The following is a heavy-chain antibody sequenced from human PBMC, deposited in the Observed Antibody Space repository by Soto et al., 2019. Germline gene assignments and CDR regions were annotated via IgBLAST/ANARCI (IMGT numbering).Heavy chain of an antibody. CDR1: GFTFSSYD. CDR3: ARRAREPSRRYYNGMHV. J-gene: IGHJ6*02. D-gene: IGHD1-1*01. Sequence: GGSLRLSCAASGFTFSSYDMHWGRQATGKGLEWVSAIGTAGDTYYPGSVKGRFTISRENAKNSLYLQMNSLRAEDTAVYYCARRAREPSRRYYNGMHVCGQTTTVTVSS. CDR2: IGTAGDT. V-gene: IGHV3-13*01.